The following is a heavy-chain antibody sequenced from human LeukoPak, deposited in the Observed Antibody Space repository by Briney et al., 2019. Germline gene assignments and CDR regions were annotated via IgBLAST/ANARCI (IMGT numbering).Heavy chain of an antibody. CDR3: ARSPLTSSGWYRADY. CDR2: LYSSGST. J-gene: IGHJ4*02. D-gene: IGHD6-19*01. V-gene: IGHV4-4*07. Sequence: SETLSLTCTVSGDSISIYYWNWIRQPAGKGLEWIGRLYSSGSTSYNPSLKSRVTMSLDTSRNQFSPKLKSMTAADTAVYYCARSPLTSSGWYRADYWGQGTLVTVSS. CDR1: GDSISIYY.